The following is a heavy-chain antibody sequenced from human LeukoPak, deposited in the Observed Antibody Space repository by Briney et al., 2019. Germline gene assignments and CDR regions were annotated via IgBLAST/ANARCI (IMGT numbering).Heavy chain of an antibody. Sequence: ASVKVSCKASGYTFTGYYMHWVRQAPGQGLEWMGRINPNSGGTNYAQKFQGRVTMTRDTSISTACMELSRLRSDDTAVYYGARRYDIVVVVAASWFDPWGQGTLVTVSS. CDR3: ARRYDIVVVVAASWFDP. CDR1: GYTFTGYY. CDR2: INPNSGGT. J-gene: IGHJ5*02. V-gene: IGHV1-2*06. D-gene: IGHD2-15*01.